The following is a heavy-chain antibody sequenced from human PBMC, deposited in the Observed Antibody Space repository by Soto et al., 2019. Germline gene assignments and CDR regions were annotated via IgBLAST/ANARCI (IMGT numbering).Heavy chain of an antibody. CDR3: AKDTVGGYSFWSGYYSDGLDV. V-gene: IGHV3-23*01. Sequence: EVKLLESGGGLAQPGRSLRLSCDGSGCTFDSYAISWVRQAPGKGLQWISAISGNGAGTDYAHSVKGRFTISRDNSKNTVHLQMNSLRAEDTALYYCAKDTVGGYSFWSGYYSDGLDVWGQGTMVTVSS. D-gene: IGHD3-3*01. CDR2: ISGNGAGT. CDR1: GCTFDSYA. J-gene: IGHJ3*01.